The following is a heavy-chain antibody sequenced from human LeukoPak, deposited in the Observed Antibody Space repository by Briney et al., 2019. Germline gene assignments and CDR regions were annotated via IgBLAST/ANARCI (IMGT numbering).Heavy chain of an antibody. CDR2: IRNKANSYTT. V-gene: IGHV3-72*01. J-gene: IGHJ4*02. D-gene: IGHD4-23*01. CDR3: AREYGGNDY. CDR1: GFTFSDHF. Sequence: PGGSLRLSCEASGFTFSDHFMDWVRQAPGKGLEWVGRIRNKANSYTTEYAASVKGRFTISRDDSKESLYLQMNSLKTEDTAVYYCAREYGGNDYWGQGTLVTVSS.